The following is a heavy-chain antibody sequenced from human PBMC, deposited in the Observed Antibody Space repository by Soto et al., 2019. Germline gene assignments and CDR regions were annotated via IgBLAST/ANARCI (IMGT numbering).Heavy chain of an antibody. D-gene: IGHD6-19*01. CDR3: ATSAYSSGWYAFDI. CDR1: GYTLTELS. V-gene: IGHV1-24*01. CDR2: FDPEDGET. Sequence: ASVKVSCKVSGYTLTELSMHWVRQAPGKGLEWMGGFDPEDGETIYAQKFQGRVTMTEDTSTDTAYMELSSLRSEDTAVYYCATSAYSSGWYAFDIWGQGTMVTVSS. J-gene: IGHJ3*02.